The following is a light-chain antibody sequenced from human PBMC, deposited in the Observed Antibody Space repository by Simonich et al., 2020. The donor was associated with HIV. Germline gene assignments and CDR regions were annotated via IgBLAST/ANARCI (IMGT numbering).Light chain of an antibody. CDR1: QRVLYSSNNKNY. V-gene: IGKV4-1*01. J-gene: IGKJ1*01. Sequence: DIVMTQSPDSLAVSLGERATINCKSSQRVLYSSNNKNYLVWYQQKPGQPPKLLIYWASTRESGVPYRFSGSGSGTDFTLTISSLQAEDVAIYYCQQYYSTPPTFGQGTKVEIK. CDR3: QQYYSTPPT. CDR2: WAS.